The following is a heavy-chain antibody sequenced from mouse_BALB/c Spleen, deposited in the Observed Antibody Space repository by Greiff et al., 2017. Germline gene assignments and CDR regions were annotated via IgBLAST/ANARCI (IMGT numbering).Heavy chain of an antibody. V-gene: IGHV3-6*02. D-gene: IGHD3-3*01. J-gene: IGHJ4*01. CDR2: ISYDGSN. CDR3: AREEGREYAMDY. Sequence: EVQLQESGPGLVKPSQSLSLTCSVTGYSITSGYYWNWIRQFPGNKLEWMGYISYDGSNNYNPSLKNRISITRDTSKNQFFLKLNSVTTEDTATYYCAREEGREYAMDYWGQGTSVTVSS. CDR1: GYSITSGYY.